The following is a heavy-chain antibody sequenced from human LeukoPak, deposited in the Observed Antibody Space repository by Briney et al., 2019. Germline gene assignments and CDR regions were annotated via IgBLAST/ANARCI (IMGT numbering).Heavy chain of an antibody. CDR1: GYTFTSYG. J-gene: IGHJ5*02. CDR2: ISAYNGNT. Sequence: GASVKVSCKASGYTFTSYGISWVRQAPGQGLEWMGWISAYNGNTNYAQKLQGRVTMTTDTSTSTAYMELRSLRSDDTAVYYCARPNEKLLWFGELLSEGSSYDPWGQGTLVTVSS. V-gene: IGHV1-18*01. D-gene: IGHD3-10*01. CDR3: ARPNEKLLWFGELLSEGSSYDP.